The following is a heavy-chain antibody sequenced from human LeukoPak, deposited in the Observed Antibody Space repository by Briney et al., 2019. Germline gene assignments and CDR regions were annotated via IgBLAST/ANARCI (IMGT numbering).Heavy chain of an antibody. V-gene: IGHV1-69*13. Sequence: SVKVSCKASGGTFSSYAISWVRQAPGQGLEWMGGIIPIFGTANYAQKFQGRVTITADESTSTAYTELSSLRSEDTAVYYCARGGGRDILTGLMAPIFDYWGQGTLVTVSS. D-gene: IGHD3-9*01. CDR1: GGTFSSYA. CDR3: ARGGGRDILTGLMAPIFDY. CDR2: IIPIFGTA. J-gene: IGHJ4*02.